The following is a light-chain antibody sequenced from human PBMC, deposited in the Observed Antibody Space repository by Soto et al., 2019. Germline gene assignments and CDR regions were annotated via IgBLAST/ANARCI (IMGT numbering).Light chain of an antibody. CDR1: QSVSSS. J-gene: IGKJ1*01. Sequence: EIVVTQSPATLSVCPGERVTLSCRASQSVSSSLAWYQQRPGQAPRLLIYDTSTSAPGIAARFSGSGSGTEFTLTISSLQSEDVAVYYCQQYVHWPPGTFGQGTKVDIK. CDR3: QQYVHWPPGT. CDR2: DTS. V-gene: IGKV3-15*01.